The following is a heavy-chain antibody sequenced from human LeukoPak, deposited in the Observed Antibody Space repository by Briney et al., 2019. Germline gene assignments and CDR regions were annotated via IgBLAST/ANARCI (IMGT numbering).Heavy chain of an antibody. Sequence: SETLSLTCTVSGYSITSGYYWSWIRQHPGKGLEWIGEINHSGSTNYNPSLKSRVTISVDTSKNQFSLKLSSVTAADTAVYYCARHDATVTLNWFDPWGQGTLVTVSS. CDR2: INHSGST. D-gene: IGHD4-17*01. J-gene: IGHJ5*02. CDR3: ARHDATVTLNWFDP. V-gene: IGHV4-34*01. CDR1: GYSITSGYY.